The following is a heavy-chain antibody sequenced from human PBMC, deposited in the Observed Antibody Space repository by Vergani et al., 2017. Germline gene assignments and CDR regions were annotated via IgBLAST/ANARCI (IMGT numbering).Heavy chain of an antibody. J-gene: IGHJ6*03. V-gene: IGHV5-51*03. D-gene: IGHD3-3*01. CDR3: ARSWDFWSGYEYYYYMDV. Sequence: EVQLVQSGAEVTKPGESLKISCKGSGYSFTSYWIGWVRQMPGKGLEWMGIIYPGDSDTRYSPAFQGQVTISADKSISTAYLQWSSLKASDTAMYYCARSWDFWSGYEYYYYMDVWVKGTTVTVSS. CDR2: IYPGDSDT. CDR1: GYSFTSYW.